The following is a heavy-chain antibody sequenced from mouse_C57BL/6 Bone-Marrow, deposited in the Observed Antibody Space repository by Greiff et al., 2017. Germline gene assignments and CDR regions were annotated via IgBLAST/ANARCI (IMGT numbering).Heavy chain of an antibody. Sequence: EVQGVESVAELVRPGASVKLSCTASGFNIKNTYMHWVKQRPEQGLEWIGRIDPANGNTKYAPKFQGKATITADTSSNTAYLQLSSLTSEDTAIXYCARRGYGNPYAMDYWGQGTSVTVSS. J-gene: IGHJ4*01. CDR2: IDPANGNT. D-gene: IGHD2-1*01. V-gene: IGHV14-3*01. CDR3: ARRGYGNPYAMDY. CDR1: GFNIKNTY.